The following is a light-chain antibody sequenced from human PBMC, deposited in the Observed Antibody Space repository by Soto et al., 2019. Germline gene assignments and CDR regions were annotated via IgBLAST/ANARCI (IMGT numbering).Light chain of an antibody. CDR2: EVT. V-gene: IGLV2-8*01. J-gene: IGLJ1*01. Sequence: QSALTQPPSASGSPGQSVTISCTGTSSDIGRYNSVFWCQQHPGKAPKLIIYEVTKRPSGVPDRFSGSKSGNMASLTVSGLQAEDEADYYCSSYAGSNNYVFGTGTKLTVL. CDR3: SSYAGSNNYV. CDR1: SSDIGRYNS.